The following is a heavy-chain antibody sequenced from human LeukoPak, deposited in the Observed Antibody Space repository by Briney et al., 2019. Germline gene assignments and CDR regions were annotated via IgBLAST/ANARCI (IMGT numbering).Heavy chain of an antibody. V-gene: IGHV4-4*02. CDR3: ASSGYSGYDFLVY. D-gene: IGHD5-12*01. CDR2: IYHSGST. CDR1: GGSISSSNW. Sequence: SETLSLTCAVPGGSISSSNWWSWVRQPPGKGLEWIGEIYHSGSTNYNPSLKSRVTISVDKSKNQFSLKLSSVTAADTAVYYCASSGYSGYDFLVYWGQGTLVTVSS. J-gene: IGHJ4*02.